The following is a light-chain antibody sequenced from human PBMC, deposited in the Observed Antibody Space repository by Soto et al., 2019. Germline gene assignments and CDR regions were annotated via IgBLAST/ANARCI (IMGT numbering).Light chain of an antibody. CDR1: QRVSSSY. V-gene: IGKV3-20*01. CDR3: QRYASSPPFT. CDR2: GAS. Sequence: EIVLTQSPGTLSLSPGERATLSCRASQRVSSSYLAWYQQKPGQAPRLLIYGASSRATGIPDRFSGSGSGTDFTLTISRLEPEDFAVYFCQRYASSPPFTFGQGTKVDI. J-gene: IGKJ2*01.